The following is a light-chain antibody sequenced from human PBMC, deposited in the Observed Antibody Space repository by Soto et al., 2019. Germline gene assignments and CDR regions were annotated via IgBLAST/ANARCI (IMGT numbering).Light chain of an antibody. Sequence: DIQMTQSPSTLSASVGDRVTITCRASQSISTWLAWYQQKPGKAPKLLIYKASSLEGGVPSRFSGSGCGTEFDITISSLQPDDFGTYYCQQYNTYPRTFGGGTTVDIE. CDR3: QQYNTYPRT. CDR1: QSISTW. J-gene: IGKJ4*01. CDR2: KAS. V-gene: IGKV1-5*03.